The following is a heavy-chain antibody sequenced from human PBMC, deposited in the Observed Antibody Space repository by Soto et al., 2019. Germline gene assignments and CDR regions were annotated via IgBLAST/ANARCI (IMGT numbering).Heavy chain of an antibody. V-gene: IGHV3-7*05. CDR3: CSLYSTSYYLFDY. CDR2: IKRDGSEE. CDR1: GFSFSSYW. J-gene: IGHJ4*02. Sequence: GSLRLSCAASGFSFSSYWMSWVRQAPGKGLVWVANIKRDGSEEYYVDSVKGRFTISRDNANNSLYLQMNSLRAEDTSVYYCCSLYSTSYYLFDYWGQGALVIV. D-gene: IGHD3-10*01.